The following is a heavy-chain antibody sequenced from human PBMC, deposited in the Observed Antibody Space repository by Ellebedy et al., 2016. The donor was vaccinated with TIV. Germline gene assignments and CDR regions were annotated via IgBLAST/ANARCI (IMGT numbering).Heavy chain of an antibody. CDR1: GITFSNYV. J-gene: IGHJ4*02. CDR3: AKAGYGSGNFYTQNFDS. D-gene: IGHD3-10*01. Sequence: PGGSLRLSCAASGITFSNYVMSWVRQAPGKGLEWVSDIYTSGGSTYYADSAKGRFTISRDNSKSTLYLQMSSLRTEDTAVYYCAKAGYGSGNFYTQNFDSWGQGTLVTVSA. V-gene: IGHV3-23*05. CDR2: IYTSGGST.